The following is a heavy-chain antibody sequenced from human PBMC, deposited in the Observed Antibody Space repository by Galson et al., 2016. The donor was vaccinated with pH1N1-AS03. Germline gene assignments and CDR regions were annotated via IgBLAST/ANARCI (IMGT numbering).Heavy chain of an antibody. CDR2: IDWDDDK. CDR1: RFSLNTDGMR. V-gene: IGHV2-70*04. CDR3: GLTGIAPTGYFDY. D-gene: IGHD6-13*01. J-gene: IGHJ4*02. Sequence: ALVKPTQTLTLTCTFSRFSLNTDGMRVSWIRQPPGKALEWLARIDWDDDKFYRTSLKTRLTISKDTSKSQVVLTLTNVGPVDTATYYCGLTGIAPTGYFDYWGQGTLVTVSS.